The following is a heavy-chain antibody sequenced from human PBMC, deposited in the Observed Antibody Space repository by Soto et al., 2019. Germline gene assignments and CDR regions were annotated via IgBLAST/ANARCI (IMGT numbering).Heavy chain of an antibody. CDR3: ARYYYDSSGGLTYGMDV. CDR1: GGSISSGDYY. V-gene: IGHV4-30-4*01. Sequence: SETLSLTCTVSGGSISSGDYYWSWIRQPPGKGLEWIGYIYYSGSTYYNPSLKSRVTISVDTSKNQFSLKLSSVTAADTAVYYCARYYYDSSGGLTYGMDVWGQGTTVTVSS. CDR2: IYYSGST. D-gene: IGHD3-22*01. J-gene: IGHJ6*02.